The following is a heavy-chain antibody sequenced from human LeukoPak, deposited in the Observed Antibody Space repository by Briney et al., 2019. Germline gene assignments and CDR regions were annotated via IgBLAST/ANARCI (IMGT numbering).Heavy chain of an antibody. CDR2: TYYSGST. Sequence: SETLSLTCTVSGGSISSGGYYWSWIRQHPGKGLEWIGSTYYSGSTDYNPSLKSRLTISVDTSKNQFSLRLSSVTAADTAVYYCASLKYSYGNFDCWGQGILVTVSS. CDR3: ASLKYSYGNFDC. D-gene: IGHD5-18*01. J-gene: IGHJ4*02. V-gene: IGHV4-31*03. CDR1: GGSISSGGYY.